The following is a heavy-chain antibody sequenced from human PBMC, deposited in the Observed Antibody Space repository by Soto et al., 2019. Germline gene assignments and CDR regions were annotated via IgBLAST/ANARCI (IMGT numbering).Heavy chain of an antibody. D-gene: IGHD3-10*01. CDR2: IIPIFGTA. J-gene: IGHJ4*02. Sequence: SVKVSCKASGGPFSSYAISLVRQAPGQGLEWMGGIIPIFGTANYAQKFQGRVTITADESTSTAYMELSSLRSEDTAVYYCARGYWPGELLDTATYFDYWGQGTLVTVSS. CDR1: GGPFSSYA. V-gene: IGHV1-69*13. CDR3: ARGYWPGELLDTATYFDY.